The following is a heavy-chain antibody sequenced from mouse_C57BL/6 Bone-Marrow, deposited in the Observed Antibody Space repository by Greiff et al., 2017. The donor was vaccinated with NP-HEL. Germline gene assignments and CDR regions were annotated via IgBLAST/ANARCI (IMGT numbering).Heavy chain of an antibody. D-gene: IGHD1-1*01. CDR2: IDPNSGGT. V-gene: IGHV1-62-3*01. Sequence: QVQLQQPGAELVKPGASVKLSCKASGYTFTSYWMHWVKQRPGRGLEWIGRIDPNSGGTKYNEKFKGKATLTVDTSSSTAYMELHSLTSEDSAVYFCARYPYYYGPYYFDYWGQGTTLTVSS. J-gene: IGHJ2*01. CDR3: ARYPYYYGPYYFDY. CDR1: GYTFTSYW.